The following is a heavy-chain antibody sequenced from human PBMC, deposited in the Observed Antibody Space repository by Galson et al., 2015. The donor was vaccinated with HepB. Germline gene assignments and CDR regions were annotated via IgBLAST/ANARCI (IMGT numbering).Heavy chain of an antibody. CDR1: GGTFSSYA. CDR3: ARVDTAMVTWGVSPVAGLAGWFDP. CDR2: IIPTFGTA. Sequence: VKVSCKASGGTFSSYAISWVRQAPGQGLEWMGGIIPTFGTANYAQKFQGRVTITADKSTSTAYMELSSLRSEDTAVYYCARVDTAMVTWGVSPVAGLAGWFDPWGQGTLVTVSS. D-gene: IGHD5-18*01. J-gene: IGHJ5*02. V-gene: IGHV1-69*13.